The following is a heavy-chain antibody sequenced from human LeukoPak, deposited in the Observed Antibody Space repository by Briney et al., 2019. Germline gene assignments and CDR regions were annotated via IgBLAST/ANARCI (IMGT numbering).Heavy chain of an antibody. J-gene: IGHJ4*02. D-gene: IGHD6-13*01. Sequence: GGSLRLSCAASGFTFSSYAMSWVRQAPGKGLEWVGFIRSKAYGGTTEYAASVKGRFTISRDDSKSIAYLQMNSLKTEDTAVYYCTRDGPQQLSTEFDYWGQGTLVTVSS. V-gene: IGHV3-49*04. CDR3: TRDGPQQLSTEFDY. CDR2: IRSKAYGGTT. CDR1: GFTFSSYA.